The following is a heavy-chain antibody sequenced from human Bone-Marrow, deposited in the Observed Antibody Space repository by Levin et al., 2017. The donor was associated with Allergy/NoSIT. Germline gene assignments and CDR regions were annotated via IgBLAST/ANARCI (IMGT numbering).Heavy chain of an antibody. Sequence: GGSLRLSCAASGFTVTGNYMSWFRQAPGKGLEWVSFISTNDNTFYTDSVKGRFIISRDNSRNTLYLQMNSLRAEDTAVYYCARGIRWEQLFDYWGQGTLITVSS. J-gene: IGHJ4*02. V-gene: IGHV3-66*01. D-gene: IGHD1-26*01. CDR2: ISTNDNT. CDR1: GFTVTGNY. CDR3: ARGIRWEQLFDY.